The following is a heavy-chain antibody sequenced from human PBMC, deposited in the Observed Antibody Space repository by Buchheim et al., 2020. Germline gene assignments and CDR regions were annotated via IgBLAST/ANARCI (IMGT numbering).Heavy chain of an antibody. CDR3: AREFYYGMDV. Sequence: QVQLQESGPGLVKSSETLSLTCTVSGGSISGYYWSWIRQPPGKGLEWVGYFYNSGSTNYNPSLKSRVTISVDKSKKQFSLKLSSVTAADTAVYFCAREFYYGMDVWGQGTT. V-gene: IGHV4-59*01. J-gene: IGHJ6*02. CDR2: FYNSGST. CDR1: GGSISGYY.